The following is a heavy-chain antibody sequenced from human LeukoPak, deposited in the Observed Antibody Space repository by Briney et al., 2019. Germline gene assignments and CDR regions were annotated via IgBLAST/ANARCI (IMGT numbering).Heavy chain of an antibody. CDR1: GGTFGSYT. D-gene: IGHD1-26*01. CDR3: ASTPDILVGATPY. Sequence: EASVKVSCKASGGTFGSYTISWVRQAPGQGLEWMGRIIPILGIANYAQKFQGRVTITADKSTSTAYMELSSLRSEDTAVYYCASTPDILVGATPYWGQGTLVTVSS. V-gene: IGHV1-69*02. CDR2: IIPILGIA. J-gene: IGHJ4*02.